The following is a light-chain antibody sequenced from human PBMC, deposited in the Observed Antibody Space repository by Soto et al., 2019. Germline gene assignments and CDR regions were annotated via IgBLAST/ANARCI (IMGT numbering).Light chain of an antibody. J-gene: IGLJ2*01. V-gene: IGLV2-14*01. CDR2: DVS. Sequence: QSALTQPASVSGSPGQSITISCTGASNDVGGYNYVSWYQQHPGKAPKLMICDVSNRPSGVSNRFSGSKSGNTASLTISGLQAEDEADYYCSSYTSSSTVVFGGGTKLTVL. CDR3: SSYTSSSTVV. CDR1: SNDVGGYNY.